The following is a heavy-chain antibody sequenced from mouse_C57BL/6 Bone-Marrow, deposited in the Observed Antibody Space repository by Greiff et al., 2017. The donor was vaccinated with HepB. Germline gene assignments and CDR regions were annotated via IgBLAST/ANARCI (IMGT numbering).Heavy chain of an antibody. CDR2: IYPGSGST. V-gene: IGHV1-55*01. D-gene: IGHD1-1*01. CDR1: GYTFTSYW. Sequence: VKLQQPGAELVKPGASVKMSCKASGYTFTSYWITWVKQRPGQGLEWIGDIYPGSGSTNYNEKFKSKATLTVDTSSSTAYMQLSSLTSEDSAVYYCARYYGSSTDYYAMDYWGQGTSVTVSS. J-gene: IGHJ4*01. CDR3: ARYYGSSTDYYAMDY.